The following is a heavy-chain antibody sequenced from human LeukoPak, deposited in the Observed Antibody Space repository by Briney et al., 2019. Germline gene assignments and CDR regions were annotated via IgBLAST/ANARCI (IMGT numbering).Heavy chain of an antibody. CDR2: ISGSSGII. CDR3: ARDPSFDC. CDR1: GFTFNTYT. V-gene: IGHV3-48*02. Sequence: SGGSLRLSCAASGFTFNTYTMNWVRQAPGKGLEWVSYISGSSGIIDYADSVRGRFTISRDNAKNSLYLQMNSLRDEDTAVYFCARDPSFDCWGQGTLVTVSS. J-gene: IGHJ4*02.